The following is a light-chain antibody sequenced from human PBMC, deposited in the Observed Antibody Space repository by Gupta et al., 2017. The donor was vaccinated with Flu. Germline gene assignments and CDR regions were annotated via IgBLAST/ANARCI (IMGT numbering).Light chain of an antibody. Sequence: GQTVTIACRGDAIGSENVHWCRQRTGQAPVMVVYADNDRPSGIPERFSGSNSGDTATLTISRVEAGDEAADYCQVWDSSSDHWVFGGGTKLTVL. CDR2: ADN. CDR1: AIGSEN. CDR3: QVWDSSSDHWV. J-gene: IGLJ3*02. V-gene: IGLV3-21*02.